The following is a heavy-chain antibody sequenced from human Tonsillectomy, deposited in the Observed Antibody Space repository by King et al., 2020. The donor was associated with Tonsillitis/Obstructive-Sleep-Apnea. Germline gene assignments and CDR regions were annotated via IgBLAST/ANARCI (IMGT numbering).Heavy chain of an antibody. Sequence: VQLVESAADVKKPGESLKISCKGSGYIFTDYWIGLVRQMPGKGLEWMGSIYPGGSYSGYIPSFQGQVTISADKSISTAYLQWGSLEASDTAMYYCARRTRYCSGGSCPDAFDIWGQGTMVTVSS. J-gene: IGHJ3*02. CDR3: ARRTRYCSGGSCPDAFDI. CDR1: GYIFTDYW. D-gene: IGHD2-15*01. V-gene: IGHV5-51*01. CDR2: IYPGGSYS.